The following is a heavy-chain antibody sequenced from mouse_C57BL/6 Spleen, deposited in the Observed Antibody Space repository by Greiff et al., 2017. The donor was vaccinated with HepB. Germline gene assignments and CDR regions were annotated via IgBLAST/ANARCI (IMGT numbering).Heavy chain of an antibody. D-gene: IGHD4-1*01. CDR2: ISYDGSN. Sequence: VQLKESGPGLVKPSQSLSLTCSVTGYSITSGYYWNWIRQFPGNQLEWMGYISYDGSNNYNPSLKNRISITRDTSKNQFFLKLNSVTTEDTATYYCARDPNWDGGYFDVWGTGTTVTVSS. CDR3: ARDPNWDGGYFDV. CDR1: GYSITSGYY. V-gene: IGHV3-6*01. J-gene: IGHJ1*03.